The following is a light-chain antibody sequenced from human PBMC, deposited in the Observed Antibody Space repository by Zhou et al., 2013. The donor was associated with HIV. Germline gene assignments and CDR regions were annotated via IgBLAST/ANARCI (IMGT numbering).Light chain of an antibody. CDR1: QSVSSSY. J-gene: IGKJ1*01. CDR3: QQYGGSPWT. Sequence: EIVLTQSPGTLSLSPGERATLSCRASQSVSSSYLAWYQQKPGQAPRLLIYGASSRATGIPDKFTGSGSGTDFTFTIARLEPEDFAVYYCQQYGGSPWTFGQGTKGGHQT. CDR2: GAS. V-gene: IGKV3-20*01.